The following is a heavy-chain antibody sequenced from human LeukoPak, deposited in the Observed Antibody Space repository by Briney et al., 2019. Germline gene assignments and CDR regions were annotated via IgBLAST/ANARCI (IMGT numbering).Heavy chain of an antibody. D-gene: IGHD3-22*01. CDR2: ISWNSGTI. CDR3: ARTYYDSSGYSPPEDS. V-gene: IGHV3-9*01. CDR1: GFTFDDYA. J-gene: IGHJ4*02. Sequence: GRSLRLSCAASGFTFDDYAMHWVRQAPGKGLEWVSGISWNSGTIGYVDSVKGRFTISRDNAKNSLYLQMNSLRAEDTAVYYCARTYYDSSGYSPPEDSWGQGTLVTVSS.